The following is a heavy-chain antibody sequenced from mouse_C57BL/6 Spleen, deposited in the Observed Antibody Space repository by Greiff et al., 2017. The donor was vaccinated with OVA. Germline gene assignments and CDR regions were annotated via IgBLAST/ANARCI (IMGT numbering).Heavy chain of an antibody. CDR3: ARFRDYDGAWFAY. Sequence: QVQLQQSGAELVKPGASVKMSCKASGYTFTSYWITWVKQRPGQGLEWIGDIYPGSGSTNYNEKFKSKATLTVDTSSSTAYMQLSSLTSEDSAVYYWARFRDYDGAWFAYWGQGTLVTVSA. CDR2: IYPGSGST. J-gene: IGHJ3*01. V-gene: IGHV1-55*01. CDR1: GYTFTSYW. D-gene: IGHD2-4*01.